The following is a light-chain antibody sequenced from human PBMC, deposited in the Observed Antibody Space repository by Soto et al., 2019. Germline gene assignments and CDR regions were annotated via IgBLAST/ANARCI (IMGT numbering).Light chain of an antibody. CDR2: STN. J-gene: IGLJ2*01. CDR3: LLYYGGQMGV. V-gene: IGLV7-43*01. CDR1: TGAFTSGYY. Sequence: QAVVTQEPSLTVSPGGTVTLTCASSTGAFTSGYYPNWFQQKPGQAPRALIYSTNNKYSWTPVRFSGSLLGGKAALTLSGVQPEDEAEYYCLLYYGGQMGVFGGGTKLTVL.